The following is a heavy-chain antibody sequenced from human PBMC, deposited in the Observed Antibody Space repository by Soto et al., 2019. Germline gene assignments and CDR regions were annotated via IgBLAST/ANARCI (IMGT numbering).Heavy chain of an antibody. CDR3: ARKRELLDAFDI. CDR2: IIPIFGTA. D-gene: IGHD1-26*01. Sequence: ASVKVSCKASGGTFSSYAISWVRQAPGQGLEWMGGIIPIFGTANYAQKFQGRVTITADKSTSTAYMELSSLRSEDTAVYYCARKRELLDAFDIWGQGTMVTVSS. V-gene: IGHV1-69*06. J-gene: IGHJ3*02. CDR1: GGTFSSYA.